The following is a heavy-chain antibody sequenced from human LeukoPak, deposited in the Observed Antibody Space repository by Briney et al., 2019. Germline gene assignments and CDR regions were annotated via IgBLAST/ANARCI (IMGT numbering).Heavy chain of an antibody. J-gene: IGHJ3*02. D-gene: IGHD6-13*01. Sequence: AGGSLRLPCAASGFTVSSNYMSWVRQAPGKGLEWVSVTYSGGTTDYADSVQGRFTISRDNSKNTLYLQMNSLRAEDTAVYYCAHEAASETGAFDIWGQGTMVTVSS. CDR2: TYSGGTT. CDR3: AHEAASETGAFDI. CDR1: GFTVSSNY. V-gene: IGHV3-53*01.